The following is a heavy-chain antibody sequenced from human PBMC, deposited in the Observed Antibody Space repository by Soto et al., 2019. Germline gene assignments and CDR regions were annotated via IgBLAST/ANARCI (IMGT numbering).Heavy chain of an antibody. V-gene: IGHV5-51*01. J-gene: IGHJ6*02. CDR3: ARHEHEFWSCYYDYYAMDV. Sequence: GESLKISCKGSGYSFTSYWIGWVRQMPGKGLEWMGIIYPGDSDTRYSPSFQGQVTISADKSISTAYVQWSSLKASDTAMYYGARHEHEFWSCYYDYYAMDVWGQGTTVTVSS. CDR2: IYPGDSDT. CDR1: GYSFTSYW. D-gene: IGHD3-3*01.